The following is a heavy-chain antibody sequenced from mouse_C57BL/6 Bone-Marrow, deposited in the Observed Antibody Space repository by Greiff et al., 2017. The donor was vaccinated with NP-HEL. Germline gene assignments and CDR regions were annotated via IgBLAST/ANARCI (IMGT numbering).Heavy chain of an antibody. Sequence: EVKLMESGPELVKPGASVKISCKASGYSFTGYYMHWVKQSSEKSLEWIGEINPSTGGTSYNQKFKGKATLTVDKSSSTAYMQLKSLTSEDSAVYYCARFAIYDGYYGYWGQGTTLTVSS. V-gene: IGHV1-43*01. J-gene: IGHJ2*01. CDR3: ARFAIYDGYYGY. CDR1: GYSFTGYY. CDR2: INPSTGGT. D-gene: IGHD2-3*01.